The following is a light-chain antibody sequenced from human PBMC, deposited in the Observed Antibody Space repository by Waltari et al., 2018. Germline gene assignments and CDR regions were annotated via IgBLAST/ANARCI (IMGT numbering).Light chain of an antibody. CDR2: QDS. CDR1: KLSSKD. J-gene: IGLJ3*02. V-gene: IGLV3-1*01. Sequence: SYELTQQPSVSVSPGQTATITCSGDKLSSKDVSWYQQKPGQSPGLVIYQDSTPLSGFSGSNSGNTATLTIGGTQAVDEADYYCQTWDNNTVVFGGGTKLSVL. CDR3: QTWDNNTVV.